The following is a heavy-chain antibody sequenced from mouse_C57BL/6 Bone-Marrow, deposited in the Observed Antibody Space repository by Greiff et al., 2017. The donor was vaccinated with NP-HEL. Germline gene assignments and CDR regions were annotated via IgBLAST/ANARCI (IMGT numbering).Heavy chain of an antibody. CDR1: GFTFSSYG. V-gene: IGHV5-6*01. J-gene: IGHJ2*01. Sequence: EVQGVESGGDLVKPGGSLKLSCAASGFTFSSYGMSWVRQTPDKRLEWVATISSGGSYTYYPDSVKGRFTISIDNAKNTLYLQMSSLKSEDTAMYYCARRNSYFDYWGQGTTLTVSS. CDR2: ISSGGSYT. CDR3: ARRNSYFDY.